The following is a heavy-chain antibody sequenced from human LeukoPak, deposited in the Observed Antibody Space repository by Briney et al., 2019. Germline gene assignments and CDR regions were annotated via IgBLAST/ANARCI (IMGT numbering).Heavy chain of an antibody. Sequence: PGRSLRLSCAASGFTFSSYGMHWVRQAPGKGLEWVAGIWYDGSNKYYADSVKGRFTISRDNSKNTLYLQMNSLRAEDTAVYYCAKVDGYCSGGSCYHYYYYMDVWGKGTTVTVSS. D-gene: IGHD2-15*01. CDR1: GFTFSSYG. CDR3: AKVDGYCSGGSCYHYYYYMDV. J-gene: IGHJ6*03. CDR2: IWYDGSNK. V-gene: IGHV3-33*06.